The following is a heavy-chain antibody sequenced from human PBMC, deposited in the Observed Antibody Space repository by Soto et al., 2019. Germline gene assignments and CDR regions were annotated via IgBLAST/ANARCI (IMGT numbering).Heavy chain of an antibody. D-gene: IGHD2-15*01. CDR1: GFTFSSYG. Sequence: GGSLRLSCAASGFTFSSYGMHWVRQAPGKGLEWVAVIWYDGSNKYYADSVKGRFTISRDNSKNTLYLQMNSLRAEDTAVYYCARDKGYCSGGSCYSDAFDIWGQGTMVTVSS. J-gene: IGHJ3*02. V-gene: IGHV3-33*01. CDR2: IWYDGSNK. CDR3: ARDKGYCSGGSCYSDAFDI.